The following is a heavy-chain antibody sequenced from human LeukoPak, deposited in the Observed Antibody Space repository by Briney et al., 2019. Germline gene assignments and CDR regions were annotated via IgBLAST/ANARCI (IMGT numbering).Heavy chain of an antibody. CDR3: ARAGGGDSRMAYDP. Sequence: GGSLRLSCAVSGFTFSDYWMYWFRQAPGEGPVWVSRMNIDGSSINYAGSVKGRFTMSRDNAKNTPYLQMNSLRVEDTAVYYCARAGGGDSRMAYDPWGQGTLVTVSS. D-gene: IGHD6-13*01. CDR2: MNIDGSSI. V-gene: IGHV3-74*01. CDR1: GFTFSDYW. J-gene: IGHJ5*02.